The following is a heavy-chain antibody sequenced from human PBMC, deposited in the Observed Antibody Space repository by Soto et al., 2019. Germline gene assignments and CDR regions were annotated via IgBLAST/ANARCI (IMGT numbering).Heavy chain of an antibody. Sequence: GGSLRLSCAASGFTVSSNYMSWVRQAPGKGLEWVSVIYSGGSTYYADSVKGRFTISRDNSKNTLYLQMNSLRAEDTAVYYYARGDSPTYYYDSSGSLDYWGQGTLVTVSS. CDR1: GFTVSSNY. J-gene: IGHJ4*02. D-gene: IGHD3-22*01. CDR3: ARGDSPTYYYDSSGSLDY. CDR2: IYSGGST. V-gene: IGHV3-53*01.